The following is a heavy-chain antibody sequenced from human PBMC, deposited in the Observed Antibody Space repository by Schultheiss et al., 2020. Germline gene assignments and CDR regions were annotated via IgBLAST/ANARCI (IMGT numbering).Heavy chain of an antibody. CDR2: IFSNDEK. V-gene: IGHV2-5*01. CDR3: AHVPLHDYGDSFYYYGMDV. J-gene: IGHJ6*02. CDR1: GFSLSTSGVG. Sequence: SGPTLVKPTQTLTLTCTFSGFSLSTSGVGVGWIRQPPGKALEWLAHIFSNDEKSYSTSLKSRLTISKDTSKNQVVLTMTNMDPVDTATYYCAHVPLHDYGDSFYYYGMDVWGQGTTVTVSS. D-gene: IGHD4-17*01.